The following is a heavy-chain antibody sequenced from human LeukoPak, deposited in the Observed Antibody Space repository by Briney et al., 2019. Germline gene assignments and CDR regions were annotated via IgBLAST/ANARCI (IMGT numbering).Heavy chain of an antibody. Sequence: GGSLRLSCAASGFTFSSYAMSWVRQAPGKGLECVANIKQDGSEKYVDSVRGRFTLSRDNAKNSLYLQMNSLRVEDTAVYYCATSAARAIESWGQGTLVTVSS. D-gene: IGHD6-25*01. CDR2: IKQDGSEK. J-gene: IGHJ4*02. CDR3: ATSAARAIES. CDR1: GFTFSSYA. V-gene: IGHV3-7*01.